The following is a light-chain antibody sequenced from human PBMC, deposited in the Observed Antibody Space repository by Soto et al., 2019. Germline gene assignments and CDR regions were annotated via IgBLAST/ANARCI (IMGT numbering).Light chain of an antibody. CDR2: DVS. CDR1: SSDVGGYNY. CDR3: AVWDDNLSGVV. V-gene: IGLV2-11*01. Sequence: QSALTQPRSVSGSPGQSVTISCTGTSSDVGGYNYVSWYQQHPGKAPKLMIYDVSKRPSGVPDRFSGSKSGNTASLAVSGLRSEDEADYYCAVWDDNLSGVVFGGGTKLTVL. J-gene: IGLJ2*01.